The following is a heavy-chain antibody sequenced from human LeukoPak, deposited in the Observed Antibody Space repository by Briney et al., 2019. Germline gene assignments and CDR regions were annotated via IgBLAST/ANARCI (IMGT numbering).Heavy chain of an antibody. V-gene: IGHV3-9*01. Sequence: GGSLRLSCAASGFTFRSYAMSWVRQAPGKGLEWVSGISWNSGSIGYADSVKGRFTISRDNAKNSLYLQMNSLRAEDTALYYCAKDMGYRGYFDYWGQGTLVTVSS. CDR3: AKDMGYRGYFDY. CDR1: GFTFRSYA. J-gene: IGHJ4*02. CDR2: ISWNSGSI. D-gene: IGHD5-12*01.